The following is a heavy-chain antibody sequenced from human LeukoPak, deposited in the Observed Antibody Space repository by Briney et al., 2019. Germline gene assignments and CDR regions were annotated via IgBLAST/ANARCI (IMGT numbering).Heavy chain of an antibody. CDR1: GASISSYY. CDR2: IYYSGST. Sequence: SETLSLTCTVSGASISSYYWSWVRQPPGKGLEWIGYIYYSGSTRYNPSLKSRVTISVDTSKNQFSLKLSSVTAADTAVYYCARVGILRFPSNWFDPWGQGTLVTVSS. J-gene: IGHJ5*02. D-gene: IGHD3-3*01. V-gene: IGHV4-59*01. CDR3: ARVGILRFPSNWFDP.